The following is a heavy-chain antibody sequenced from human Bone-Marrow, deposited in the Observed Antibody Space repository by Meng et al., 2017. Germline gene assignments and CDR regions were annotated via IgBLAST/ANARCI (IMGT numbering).Heavy chain of an antibody. CDR2: ISYDGSNK. Sequence: GESLKISCAASGFPFSSYAMYWVRQAPGTGLEWVAVISYDGSNKYYADSVKGRFTISRDNSKNTLSLQMNSLSAEDPAVYSCARGFGDSPLDYWGQGTLVTVSS. CDR1: GFPFSSYA. J-gene: IGHJ4*02. D-gene: IGHD3-10*01. CDR3: ARGFGDSPLDY. V-gene: IGHV3-30*01.